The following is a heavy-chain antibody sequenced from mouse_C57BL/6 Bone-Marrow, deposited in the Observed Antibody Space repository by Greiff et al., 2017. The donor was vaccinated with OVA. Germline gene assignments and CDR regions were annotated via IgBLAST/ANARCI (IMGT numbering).Heavy chain of an antibody. CDR3: ARRDAWFAY. J-gene: IGHJ3*01. D-gene: IGHD3-3*01. CDR1: GYSITSGYY. CDR2: ISYDGSN. V-gene: IGHV3-6*01. Sequence: EVQLQESGPGLVKPSQSLSLTCSVTGYSITSGYYWNWIRQFPGNKLEWMGYISYDGSNNYNPSLKNRIFITRDTSKNQFFLKLNSVTTEDTATYYCARRDAWFAYWGQGTLVTVSA.